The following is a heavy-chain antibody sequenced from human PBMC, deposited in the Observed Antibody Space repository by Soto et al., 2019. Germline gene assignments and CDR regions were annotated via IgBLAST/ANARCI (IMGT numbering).Heavy chain of an antibody. CDR3: ARFGYSSPWGYHYYYMDV. Sequence: SDTLSLTCTVSGGSISSYYWSWIRQPPGKGLEWIGYIYYSGSTNYNPSLKSRVTISVDTSKNQFSLKLSSVTAADTAVYYCARFGYSSPWGYHYYYMDVWGKGTTVTVSS. J-gene: IGHJ6*03. CDR1: GGSISSYY. D-gene: IGHD5-12*01. V-gene: IGHV4-59*08. CDR2: IYYSGST.